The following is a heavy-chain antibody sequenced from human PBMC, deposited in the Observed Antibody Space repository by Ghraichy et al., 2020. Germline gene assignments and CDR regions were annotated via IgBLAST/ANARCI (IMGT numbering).Heavy chain of an antibody. CDR1: GYTLTELS. CDR2: IDPDDGET. J-gene: IGHJ6*02. V-gene: IGHV1-24*01. Sequence: ASVKVSCKASGYTLTELSMHWVRQAPGQGREWMGGIDPDDGETIYAQKFQGRVTMTEDTSTDTAYMELSSLTSDDTAVYYYATPSTRINFYGMDVWGQGTTVTVSS. CDR3: ATPSTRINFYGMDV. D-gene: IGHD2-2*01.